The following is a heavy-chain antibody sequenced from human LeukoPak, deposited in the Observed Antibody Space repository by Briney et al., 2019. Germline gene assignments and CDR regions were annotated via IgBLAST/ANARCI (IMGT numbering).Heavy chain of an antibody. CDR1: GYTFTGYY. CDR2: INPNSGGT. CDR3: ARDYYDSTVGGY. J-gene: IGHJ4*02. Sequence: ASVKVSCKASGYTFTGYYMHWVRQAPGQGLEWMGWINPNSGGTNYAQKFQGRVTMTRDTSISTAYMELSRLRSDDTAVYYCARDYYDSTVGGYWGQGTLVTVSS. D-gene: IGHD3-22*01. V-gene: IGHV1-2*02.